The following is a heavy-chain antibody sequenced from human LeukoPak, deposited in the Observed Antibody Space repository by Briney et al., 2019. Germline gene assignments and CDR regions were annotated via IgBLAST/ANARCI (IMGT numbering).Heavy chain of an antibody. CDR1: GGSLSGYY. CDR2: INHSGST. D-gene: IGHD2-2*01. V-gene: IGHV4-34*01. J-gene: IGHJ3*02. Sequence: SETLSLTCAVYGGSLSGYYWSWIRQPPGKGLEWIGEINHSGSTNYNPSLKSRVTISVDTSKNQFSLKLSSVTAADTAVYYCARGRGGPAATDAFDIWGQGTMVTVSS. CDR3: ARGRGGPAATDAFDI.